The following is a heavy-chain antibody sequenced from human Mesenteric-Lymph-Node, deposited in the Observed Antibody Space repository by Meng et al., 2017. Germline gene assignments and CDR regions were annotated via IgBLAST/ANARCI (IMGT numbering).Heavy chain of an antibody. V-gene: IGHV3-7*01. J-gene: IGHJ4*02. D-gene: IGHD3-22*01. CDR2: IKQDGSEK. Sequence: GESLKISCAASGFTFSSYWMSWVRQAPGKGLEWVANIKQDGSEKYYVDSVKGRFTISRDNAKNSLYLQMNSLRAEDTAVYYCARDLKIYYYDSSGYPDYWGQGKLVNGAS. CDR3: ARDLKIYYYDSSGYPDY. CDR1: GFTFSSYW.